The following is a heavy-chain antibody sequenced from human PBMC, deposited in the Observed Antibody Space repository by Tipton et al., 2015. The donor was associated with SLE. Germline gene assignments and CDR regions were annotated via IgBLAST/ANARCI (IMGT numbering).Heavy chain of an antibody. CDR2: IRDSNGET. J-gene: IGHJ4*02. V-gene: IGHV1-18*01. CDR1: GYAFTTYG. D-gene: IGHD5-18*01. Sequence: QLVQSGGEVKKPGASVKVSCKASGYAFTTYGITWVRQAPGQGLQWMGCIRDSNGETQYERTLQDRIAMTTDTATNTAYLELTRLTSDDTAVYFCARLSPPGIQWGQGTLVTVSS. CDR3: ARLSPPGIQ.